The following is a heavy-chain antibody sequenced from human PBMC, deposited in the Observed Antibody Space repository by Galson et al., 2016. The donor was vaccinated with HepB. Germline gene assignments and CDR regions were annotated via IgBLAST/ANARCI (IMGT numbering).Heavy chain of an antibody. CDR2: NYENGDI. CDR3: ARGHYDFGF. V-gene: IGHV4-59*02. Sequence: ETLSLTCRVSGSSVSNLHWSWVRQSPGKGLEWLAYNYENGDINYNPSLASQGTISVDTSKNQFSLKLTSVTAADMVLYYCARGHYDFGFWGQGLLVTVAS. D-gene: IGHD3-3*01. CDR1: GSSVSNLH. J-gene: IGHJ4*02.